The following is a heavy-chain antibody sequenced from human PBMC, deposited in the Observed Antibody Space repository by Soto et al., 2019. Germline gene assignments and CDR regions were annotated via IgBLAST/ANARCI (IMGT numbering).Heavy chain of an antibody. D-gene: IGHD4-17*01. J-gene: IGHJ4*02. CDR2: ISYDGSNK. CDR3: ARGLRAYGDYVFDY. V-gene: IGHV3-30-3*01. Sequence: PGGSLRLSCAASGFTFSSYAMHWVRQAPGKGLEWVAVISYDGSNKYYADSVKGRFTISRDNSKNTLYLQMNSLRAEATAVYYCARGLRAYGDYVFDYWGQGTLVTVSS. CDR1: GFTFSSYA.